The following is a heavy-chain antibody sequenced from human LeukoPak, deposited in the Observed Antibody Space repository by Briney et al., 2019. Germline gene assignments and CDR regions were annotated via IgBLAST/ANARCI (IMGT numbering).Heavy chain of an antibody. J-gene: IGHJ4*02. Sequence: GGSLRLSCATSGFTFDDYGMAWVRQVPGKGLGWVSGINWHGGATCYADSVRGRFTISRDTAKNSLYLEMSSLRVEDTALYYCARVNYGSGSYTYYFDYWGQGTLVTVSS. CDR3: ARVNYGSGSYTYYFDY. CDR1: GFTFDDYG. D-gene: IGHD3-10*01. V-gene: IGHV3-20*04. CDR2: INWHGGAT.